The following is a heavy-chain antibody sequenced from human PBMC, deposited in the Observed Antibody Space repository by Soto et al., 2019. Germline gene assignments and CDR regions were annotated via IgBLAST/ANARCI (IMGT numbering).Heavy chain of an antibody. CDR3: AHKGGRGAAMDV. Sequence: QITLKESGPTLVKPTQTLTLTCTFSGFSVSNSGVGVAWIRQPPGKALEWLALIYWDDDKRYSPFLRSRVTITKDTSKNQVVLTMTNMDPVDTATYCCAHKGGRGAAMDVWGQGTTVTVSS. V-gene: IGHV2-5*02. J-gene: IGHJ6*02. D-gene: IGHD2-15*01. CDR1: GFSVSNSGVG. CDR2: IYWDDDK.